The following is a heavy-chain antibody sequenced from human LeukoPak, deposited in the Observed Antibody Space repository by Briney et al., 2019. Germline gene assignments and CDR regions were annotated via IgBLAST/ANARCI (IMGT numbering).Heavy chain of an antibody. V-gene: IGHV3-23*01. CDR3: ARDNPRSFYYYDSSGYYYAEPYYYYGMDV. CDR2: ISGSGGST. Sequence: GGSLRLSCAASGFTFSSYAMSWVRQAPGKGLEWVSAISGSGGSTYYADSVKGRFTISRDNSKNTLYLQMNSLRAEDTAVYYCARDNPRSFYYYDSSGYYYAEPYYYYGMDVWGQGTTVTVSS. D-gene: IGHD3-22*01. J-gene: IGHJ6*02. CDR1: GFTFSSYA.